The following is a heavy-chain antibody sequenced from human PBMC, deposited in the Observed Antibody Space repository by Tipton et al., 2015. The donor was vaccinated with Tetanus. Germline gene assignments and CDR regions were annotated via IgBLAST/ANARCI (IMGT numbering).Heavy chain of an antibody. CDR2: INPNSGGT. Sequence: QLVQSGAEVKKPGASVKVSCKASGYTFTGYYMHWVRQAPGQGLEWMGWINPNSGGTNYAQKFQGRVTMTRDTSISTAYMEVSRLRSDDTAIYYCARGMDYDSSGFDDFWGQGTLVTVSS. CDR3: ARGMDYDSSGFDDF. CDR1: GYTFTGYY. V-gene: IGHV1-2*02. J-gene: IGHJ4*02. D-gene: IGHD3-22*01.